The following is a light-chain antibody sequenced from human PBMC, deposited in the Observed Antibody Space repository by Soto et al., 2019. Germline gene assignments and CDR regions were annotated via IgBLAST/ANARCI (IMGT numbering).Light chain of an antibody. J-gene: IGLJ3*02. Sequence: QLVVTQSPSASASLGASVKLTCTPSSGHSSYAIAWHQQQPEKGPRYLMKVDSDGSHVKGDGIPDRFSGSSSGAERYLTISSLQSEDEADYYCQTWGTGTWVFGGGTKLTVL. CDR3: QTWGTGTWV. CDR2: VDSDGSH. V-gene: IGLV4-69*01. CDR1: SGHSSYA.